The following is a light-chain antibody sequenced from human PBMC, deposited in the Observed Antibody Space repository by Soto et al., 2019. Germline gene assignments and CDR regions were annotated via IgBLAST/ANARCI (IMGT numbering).Light chain of an antibody. CDR2: DVS. Sequence: QSALTQPASVSGSPGQSITISCTGTSSDVGGYNYVSWYQQQPGKAPKLMIYDVSNRPSGVSNRFSGSKSGNTASLTISGLQVEDEANYYCISYTSRSSTTYVFGAGTKVTVL. V-gene: IGLV2-14*01. CDR3: ISYTSRSSTTYV. J-gene: IGLJ1*01. CDR1: SSDVGGYNY.